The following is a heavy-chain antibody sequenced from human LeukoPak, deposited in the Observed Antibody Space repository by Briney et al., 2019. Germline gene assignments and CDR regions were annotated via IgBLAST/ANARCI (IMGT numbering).Heavy chain of an antibody. V-gene: IGHV3-66*01. Sequence: GGSLRLSCAASGFTVSSNYMSWVRQAPGKGLEWVSVIYSGGSTYYADSVKGRFTISRDNSKNTLYLQMNSLRAEDTAVYYCARGVSSSWSFDYYYYGMNVWGQGTTVTVSS. CDR2: IYSGGST. J-gene: IGHJ6*02. CDR1: GFTVSSNY. CDR3: ARGVSSSWSFDYYYYGMNV. D-gene: IGHD6-13*01.